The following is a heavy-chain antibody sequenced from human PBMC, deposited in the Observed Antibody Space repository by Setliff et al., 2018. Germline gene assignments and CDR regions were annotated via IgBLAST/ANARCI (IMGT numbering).Heavy chain of an antibody. V-gene: IGHV3-21*06. J-gene: IGHJ4*02. Sequence: LSCTASGFMFGAYSMTWVRQAPGKGLEWVSSISSASKDIYYADSVRGRFTISRDNAKNSLYLQMTNLRSEDTAVYFCARESNFIFWCWGQGTPVTVSS. CDR3: ARESNFIFWC. CDR1: GFMFGAYS. D-gene: IGHD3-3*01. CDR2: ISSASKDI.